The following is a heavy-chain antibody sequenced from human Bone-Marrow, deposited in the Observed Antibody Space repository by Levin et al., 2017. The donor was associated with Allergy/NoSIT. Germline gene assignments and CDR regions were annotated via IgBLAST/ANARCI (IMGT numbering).Heavy chain of an antibody. CDR2: ISSSSSYI. D-gene: IGHD1-1*01. V-gene: IGHV3-21*01. J-gene: IGHJ4*02. Sequence: ETLSLTCAASGFTFSSYSMNWVRQAPGKGLEWVSSISSSSSYIYYADSVKGRFTISRDNAKNSLYLQMNSLRAEDTAVYYCASGRYANNFDYWGQGTLVTVSS. CDR3: ASGRYANNFDY. CDR1: GFTFSSYS.